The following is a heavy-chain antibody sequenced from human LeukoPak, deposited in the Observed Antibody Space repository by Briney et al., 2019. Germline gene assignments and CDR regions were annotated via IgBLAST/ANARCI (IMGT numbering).Heavy chain of an antibody. CDR2: FSGGGGST. Sequence: GGSLRLSCAASGFTFSSYAMSWVRQAPGKGLEWVSAFSGGGGSTYYADSVKGRFTISRDNSKNTLYLQMNSLRAEDTAVYYCAKSLDLYYYDSSAKLGGFDYWGQGTLVTVSS. V-gene: IGHV3-23*01. J-gene: IGHJ4*02. CDR3: AKSLDLYYYDSSAKLGGFDY. CDR1: GFTFSSYA. D-gene: IGHD3-22*01.